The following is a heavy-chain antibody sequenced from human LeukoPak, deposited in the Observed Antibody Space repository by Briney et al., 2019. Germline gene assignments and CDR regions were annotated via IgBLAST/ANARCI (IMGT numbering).Heavy chain of an antibody. CDR2: IYHTGNT. CDR3: ARAGGSSSPYYYYYMDV. CDR1: GYSISSGYY. J-gene: IGHJ6*03. V-gene: IGHV4-38-2*01. D-gene: IGHD6-6*01. Sequence: SETLSLTCAVAGYSISSGYYWAWIRQPPGRGLEWIANIYHTGNTYYDPSLNSRVTMSVDTSKNQFSLRLSSVTAADTAVYYCARAGGSSSPYYYYYMDVWGKGTMVTVSS.